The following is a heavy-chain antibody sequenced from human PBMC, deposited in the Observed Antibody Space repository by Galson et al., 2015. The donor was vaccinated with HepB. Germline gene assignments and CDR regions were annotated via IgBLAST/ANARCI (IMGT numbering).Heavy chain of an antibody. D-gene: IGHD2-2*01. CDR1: GFTFCSYW. CDR3: ARAKYGTEY. V-gene: IGHV3-7*01. CDR2: IKEDGSEG. Sequence: SLRLSCAVSGFTFCSYWMSWVRQAPVKGPEWVANIKEDGSEGYYVDSVEGRFTISSDNAKNLLYLQMNRLRAEDTELYYCARAKYGTEYWGKGTLVNVSS. J-gene: IGHJ4*02.